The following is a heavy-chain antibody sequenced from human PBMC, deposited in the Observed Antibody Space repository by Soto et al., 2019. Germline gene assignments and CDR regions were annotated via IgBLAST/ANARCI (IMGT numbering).Heavy chain of an antibody. CDR1: GYTLTELS. CDR2: FDPEDGET. Sequence: QVQLVQSGAEVKKPGASVKVSCKVSGYTLTELSMHWVRQAPGKGLEWMGGFDPEDGETINAQKVTARVTMTEDTSTDAADMELGSLRSEYTAVYYCAKARWIRLWSRGYYGMDVWGHGTTVSVSS. CDR3: AKARWIRLWSRGYYGMDV. J-gene: IGHJ6*02. D-gene: IGHD5-18*01. V-gene: IGHV1-24*01.